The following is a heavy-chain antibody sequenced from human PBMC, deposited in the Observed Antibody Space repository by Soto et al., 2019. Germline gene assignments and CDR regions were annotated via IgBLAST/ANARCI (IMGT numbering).Heavy chain of an antibody. CDR1: GFTLSSYS. Sequence: GGSLRLSCAASGFTLSSYSMNWVRQAPGKGLEWVSSISSSSSYVYYADSVKGRFTISRDNAKNSLYLQMNSLRAEDTAVYYCATPFNPRQTYCSSTSGYNYYYYGMDVWGQGTTVTVSS. CDR3: ATPFNPRQTYCSSTSGYNYYYYGMDV. CDR2: ISSSSSYV. J-gene: IGHJ6*02. V-gene: IGHV3-21*01. D-gene: IGHD2-2*01.